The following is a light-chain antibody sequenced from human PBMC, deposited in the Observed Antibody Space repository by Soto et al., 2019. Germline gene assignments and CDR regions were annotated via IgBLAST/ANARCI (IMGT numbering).Light chain of an antibody. V-gene: IGLV1-40*01. CDR3: QSYDSRLSGSV. CDR2: GNN. J-gene: IGLJ7*01. Sequence: QSALTQPASVSGAPGQRVTISCTGSSSNIGAGYDVHWYQQLPGTAPKLLIYGNNNRPSGVPDRFSGSKSGTSASLAITGLQAEDEADYYCQSYDSRLSGSVFGGGTQVTVL. CDR1: SSNIGAGYD.